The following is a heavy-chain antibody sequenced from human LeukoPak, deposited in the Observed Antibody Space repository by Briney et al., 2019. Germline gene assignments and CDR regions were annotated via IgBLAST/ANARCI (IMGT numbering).Heavy chain of an antibody. CDR3: ARHRQGQWLLTLVDY. J-gene: IGHJ4*02. CDR1: GGSISSGDYY. Sequence: SQTLSLTCTVSGGSISSGDYYWGWIRQPPGKGLEWIGSVYYSGSTYYNPSLKSRVTISVDRSKNQFSLKLSSVTAADTAVYYCARHRQGQWLLTLVDYWGQGTLVTVSS. CDR2: VYYSGST. D-gene: IGHD6-19*01. V-gene: IGHV4-39*01.